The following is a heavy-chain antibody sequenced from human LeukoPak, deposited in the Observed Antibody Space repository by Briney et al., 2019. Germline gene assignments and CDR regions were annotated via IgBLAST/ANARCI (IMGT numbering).Heavy chain of an antibody. V-gene: IGHV3-30*04. J-gene: IGHJ4*02. CDR2: ISYDEKTK. D-gene: IGHD2-21*02. Sequence: GGSLRLSCVASGFSFSSYAMHWVRQAPGKGPEWLSLISYDEKTKFYADKLKGRLTISRDNSNNTLNLQMSSLRPDDTAVYYCVRDWSVVVVTGIPDYWGQGTLVTVSS. CDR1: GFSFSSYA. CDR3: VRDWSVVVVTGIPDY.